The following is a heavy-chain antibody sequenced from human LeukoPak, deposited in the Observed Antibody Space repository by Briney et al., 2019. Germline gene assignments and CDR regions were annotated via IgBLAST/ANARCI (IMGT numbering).Heavy chain of an antibody. D-gene: IGHD6-19*01. CDR3: AKEGSSGWYGDY. CDR1: GFTFSIHG. CDR2: ISYDGSNK. J-gene: IGHJ4*02. Sequence: GGSLRLSCAASGFTFSIHGMHWVRQAPGKGLEWVTAISYDGSNKYYADSVKGRFTISRDNSKNTLYLQMNNLRPEGTAMYYCAKEGSSGWYGDYWGQGTLVTVSS. V-gene: IGHV3-30*18.